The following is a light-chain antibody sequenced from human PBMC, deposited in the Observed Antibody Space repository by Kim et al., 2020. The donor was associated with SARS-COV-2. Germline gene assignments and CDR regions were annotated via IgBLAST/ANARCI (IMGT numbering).Light chain of an antibody. CDR1: NIGSKR. CDR3: QVWDSSSDHWV. Sequence: APRRTAGITSGGNNIGSKRVHWYQQKPGQAPVLVIYYDSDRPSGIPERFSGSNSGNTATLTISRVEAGDEADYYCQVWDSSSDHWVFGGGTQLTVL. J-gene: IGLJ3*02. V-gene: IGLV3-21*04. CDR2: YDS.